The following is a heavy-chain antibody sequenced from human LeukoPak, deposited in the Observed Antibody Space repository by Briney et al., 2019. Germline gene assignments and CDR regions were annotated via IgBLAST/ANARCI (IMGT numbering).Heavy chain of an antibody. D-gene: IGHD6-19*01. V-gene: IGHV3-15*01. J-gene: IGHJ4*02. CDR1: GFTFGNAW. Sequence: GGSLGLSCAASGFTFGNAWMSWVRQAPGKGLEWVGRIKSETDGGTTDCAAPVKGRFTISRDDSKNTLLLQMNSLKTEDTAVYYCTTFSSGVPYDYWGQGTLVTVSS. CDR2: IKSETDGGTT. CDR3: TTFSSGVPYDY.